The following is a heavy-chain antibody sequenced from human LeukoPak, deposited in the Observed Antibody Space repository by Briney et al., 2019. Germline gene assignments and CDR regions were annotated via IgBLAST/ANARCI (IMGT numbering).Heavy chain of an antibody. CDR1: GVAVNSYF. CDR2: ISTKVLT. CDR3: ARGRGGD. J-gene: IGHJ4*02. Sequence: GGSLRVSCVDAGVAVNSYFMGWVRQAPGKGLEWVSRISTKVLTYYAGSVKGRFTNSKDNSKNSLYLQMNSLRAEDTAFYYCARGRGGDWGQGTLVTVSS. V-gene: IGHV3-53*01. D-gene: IGHD2-15*01.